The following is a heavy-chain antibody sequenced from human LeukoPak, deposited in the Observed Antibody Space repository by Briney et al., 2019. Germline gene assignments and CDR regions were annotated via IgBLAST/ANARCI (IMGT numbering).Heavy chain of an antibody. D-gene: IGHD3-22*01. J-gene: IGHJ4*02. V-gene: IGHV4-39*07. CDR2: IYYSGST. CDR1: GGSTSSSSYY. CDR3: ARVDFPYYDSSGYLYY. Sequence: PSETLSLTCTVSGGSTSSSSYYWGWIRQPPGKGLEWIGSIYYSGSTYYNPSLKSRVTISVDTSKNQFSLKLSSVTAADTAVYYCARVDFPYYDSSGYLYYWGQGTLVTVSS.